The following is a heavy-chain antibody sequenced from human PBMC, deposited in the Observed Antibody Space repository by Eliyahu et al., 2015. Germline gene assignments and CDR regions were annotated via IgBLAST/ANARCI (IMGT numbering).Heavy chain of an antibody. CDR2: ISSNGGST. D-gene: IGHD2-2*02. J-gene: IGHJ4*02. CDR3: ARGTRYCSSTSCYMPMHY. CDR1: GFTFSSYA. Sequence: EVQLVESGGGLVQPGGSLRLSCXASGFTFSSYAMHWVRQAPGKGLEYVSAISSNGGSTYYANSVKGRFTISRDNSKNTLYLQMGSLRAEDMAVYYCARGTRYCSSTSCYMPMHYWGQGTLVTVSS. V-gene: IGHV3-64*01.